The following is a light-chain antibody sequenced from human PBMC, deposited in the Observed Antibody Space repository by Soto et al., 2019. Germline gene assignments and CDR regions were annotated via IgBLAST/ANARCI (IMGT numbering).Light chain of an antibody. CDR1: SSDVGGYNY. V-gene: IGLV2-14*01. CDR3: SSYTSSTSLDV. CDR2: EVS. J-gene: IGLJ1*01. Sequence: QSVLTQPASVSGSPGQSITISCTGTSSDVGGYNYVSWYQQHPGKAPKLMIYEVSNRPSGVSIRFSGSKSGNTASLTISGLQAEDEADYYCSSYTSSTSLDVFGTGTKVTV.